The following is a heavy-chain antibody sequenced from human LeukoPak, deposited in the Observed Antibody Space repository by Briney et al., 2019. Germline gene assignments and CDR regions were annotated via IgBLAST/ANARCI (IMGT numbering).Heavy chain of an antibody. CDR2: ISSSGSTI. Sequence: GGSLRLSCAASGFTFSSYEMNWVRQAPGKGLEWVSYISSSGSTIYYADSVKGRFTISRDNAKNSLYLQMNSLRAQDTAVYYCARKNYFYYYMDVWGKGTTVTISS. CDR1: GFTFSSYE. V-gene: IGHV3-48*03. D-gene: IGHD2/OR15-2a*01. CDR3: ARKNYFYYYMDV. J-gene: IGHJ6*03.